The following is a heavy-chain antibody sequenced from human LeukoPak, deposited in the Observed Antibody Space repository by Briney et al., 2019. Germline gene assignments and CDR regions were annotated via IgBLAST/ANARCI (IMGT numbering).Heavy chain of an antibody. Sequence: PGGSLRLSCAASGFTFDDYAMHWVRQAPGKGLEWVSLISGDGGSTYYADSVKGRFTISRDNSKNSLYLQMNSPRTEDTALYYCVKDIYFHGYDTWGQGTLVTVSS. CDR2: ISGDGGST. D-gene: IGHD3-9*01. J-gene: IGHJ5*02. CDR3: VKDIYFHGYDT. CDR1: GFTFDDYA. V-gene: IGHV3-43*02.